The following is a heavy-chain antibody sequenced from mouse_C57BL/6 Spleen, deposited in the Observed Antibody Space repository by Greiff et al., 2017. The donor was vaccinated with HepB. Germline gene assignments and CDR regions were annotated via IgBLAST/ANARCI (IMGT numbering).Heavy chain of an antibody. Sequence: EVQLQQSGAELVRPGASVKLSCTASGFNIKDDYMHWVKQRPEQGLEWIGWIDPENGDTEYASKFQGKATITADTSSNTAYLQLSSLTSEDTAVYYCTTPITTVGDYWGQGTTLTVSS. CDR3: TTPITTVGDY. CDR2: IDPENGDT. CDR1: GFNIKDDY. J-gene: IGHJ2*01. V-gene: IGHV14-4*01. D-gene: IGHD1-1*01.